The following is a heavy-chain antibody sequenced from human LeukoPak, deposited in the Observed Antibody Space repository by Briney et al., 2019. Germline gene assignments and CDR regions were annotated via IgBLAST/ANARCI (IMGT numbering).Heavy chain of an antibody. V-gene: IGHV1-2*06. J-gene: IGHJ4*02. Sequence: ASVTVSCKASGYTFTGYYMHWVRQAPGQGLEWMGRINPNSGGTNYAQKFQGRVTMTRDTSISTAYMELSRLRSDDTAVYYCASDLPRGEWELPGYWGQGTLVTVSS. CDR1: GYTFTGYY. D-gene: IGHD1-26*01. CDR2: INPNSGGT. CDR3: ASDLPRGEWELPGY.